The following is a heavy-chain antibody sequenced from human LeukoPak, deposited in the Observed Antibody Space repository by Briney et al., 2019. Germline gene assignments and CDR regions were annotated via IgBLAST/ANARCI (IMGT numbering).Heavy chain of an antibody. V-gene: IGHV4-4*07. D-gene: IGHD6-19*01. Sequence: SETLSLTCTVSGGSISSSYWSWIRQPAGKGLEWIGRIYTTGSTNYNPSLKSRVTMSLDTSKNQFSLKLNSVTAADTAVYYCARPLSGGYSSGHFAYWGQGTLLTVSS. J-gene: IGHJ4*02. CDR2: IYTTGST. CDR3: ARPLSGGYSSGHFAY. CDR1: GGSISSSY.